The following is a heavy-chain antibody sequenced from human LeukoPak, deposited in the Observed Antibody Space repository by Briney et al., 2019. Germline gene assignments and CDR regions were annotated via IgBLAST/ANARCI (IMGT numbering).Heavy chain of an antibody. Sequence: SETLSLTCTVAGGSISSGDYYWGWIRQPPGKGLDWRVYIYYGGSTYYNPSHKRRVTLSVNTSKNQFSLKLSSVTAADTAVYYCARDETVYSSGYQRWFRYFDYWGQGTLVTVSS. CDR2: IYYGGST. J-gene: IGHJ4*02. D-gene: IGHD6-19*01. CDR3: ARDETVYSSGYQRWFRYFDY. V-gene: IGHV4-30-4*01. CDR1: GGSISSGDYY.